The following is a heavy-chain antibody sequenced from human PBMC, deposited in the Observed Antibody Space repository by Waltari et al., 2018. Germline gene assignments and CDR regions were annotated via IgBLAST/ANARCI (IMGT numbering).Heavy chain of an antibody. J-gene: IGHJ2*01. D-gene: IGHD2-15*01. V-gene: IGHV4-38-2*02. CDR3: ARDKGYCSGGSCFGYFDL. CDR2: IFHSGST. Sequence: QVQLQESGPGLVKPSETLSLTCTVSGYSISRGYYWGWIRQPPGKGLEWVGNIFHSGSTYYNPSLKSRVTISVDTSKNQFSLKLSSVTAADTAVYYCARDKGYCSGGSCFGYFDLWGRGTLVTVSS. CDR1: GYSISRGYY.